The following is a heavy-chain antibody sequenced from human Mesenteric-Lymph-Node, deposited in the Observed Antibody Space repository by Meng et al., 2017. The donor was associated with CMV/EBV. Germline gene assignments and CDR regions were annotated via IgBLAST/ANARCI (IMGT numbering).Heavy chain of an antibody. D-gene: IGHD3-10*01. CDR1: GISVSDNY. J-gene: IGHJ6*02. CDR2: LFRSGSP. Sequence: LSLTCAASGISVSDNYMSWVRQGPGKGLERVSILFRSGSPYYADSVKGRFAISRDSSKNTLYLQMNSLRAEDTAVYYCAKDLVWFGELSGKDVWGQGTTVTVSS. CDR3: AKDLVWFGELSGKDV. V-gene: IGHV3-66*03.